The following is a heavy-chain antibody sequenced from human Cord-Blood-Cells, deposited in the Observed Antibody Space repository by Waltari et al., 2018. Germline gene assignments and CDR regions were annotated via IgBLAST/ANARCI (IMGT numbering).Heavy chain of an antibody. CDR3: ARVAGSLAVVTARPFDP. CDR2: IKTNPGNP. J-gene: IGHJ5*02. D-gene: IGHD2-21*02. V-gene: IGHV7-4-1*02. Sequence: QVQLVQSGSELKKPGASVKVSCKASGYTFTSYAMNWVRQAPGQGLEWMGWIKTNPGNPTYAQGFTGRFVFSLDTSVSTAYLQISSLKAEDTAVYYCARVAGSLAVVTARPFDPWGQGTLVTVSS. CDR1: GYTFTSYA.